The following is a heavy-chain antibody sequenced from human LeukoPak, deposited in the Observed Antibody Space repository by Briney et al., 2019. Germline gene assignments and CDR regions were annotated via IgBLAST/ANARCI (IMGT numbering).Heavy chain of an antibody. CDR2: IYHSGST. CDR3: ARDSRFRSAHIVVVPAAIRRWFDP. CDR1: GGSISSGGYY. V-gene: IGHV4-30-2*01. J-gene: IGHJ5*02. Sequence: SETLSLTCTVSGGSISSGGYYWSWIRQPPEKGLEWIGYIYHSGSTYYNPSLKSRVTISVDRSKNQFSLKLSSVTAADTAVYYCARDSRFRSAHIVVVPAAIRRWFDPWGQGTLVTVSS. D-gene: IGHD2-2*01.